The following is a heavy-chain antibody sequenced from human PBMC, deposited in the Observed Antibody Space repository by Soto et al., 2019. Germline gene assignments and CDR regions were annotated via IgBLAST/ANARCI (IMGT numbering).Heavy chain of an antibody. Sequence: GGSLRLSCAASGFTFSSYAMSWVRQAPGKGLEWVSAISGSGGSTYYADSVKGRFTISRDNSKNTLYLQMNSLRAEDTAVYYCAKGVAGTYYYYYGMDVWGQGTTVTVSS. D-gene: IGHD6-19*01. CDR1: GFTFSSYA. CDR3: AKGVAGTYYYYYGMDV. CDR2: ISGSGGST. J-gene: IGHJ6*02. V-gene: IGHV3-23*01.